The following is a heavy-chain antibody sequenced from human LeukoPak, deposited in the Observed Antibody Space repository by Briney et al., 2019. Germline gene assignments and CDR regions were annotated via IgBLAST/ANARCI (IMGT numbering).Heavy chain of an antibody. Sequence: SETLSLTCTVSGGSSSGYYWGWIRQPPGKGLEWIGSIYHSGSTYYNPSLKSRVTISVDTSKNQFSLKLSSVTAADTAVYYCARKHITYDYVWGSYRRVFDYWGQGTLVTVSS. V-gene: IGHV4-38-2*02. CDR3: ARKHITYDYVWGSYRRVFDY. D-gene: IGHD3-16*02. CDR2: IYHSGST. J-gene: IGHJ4*02. CDR1: GGSSSGYY.